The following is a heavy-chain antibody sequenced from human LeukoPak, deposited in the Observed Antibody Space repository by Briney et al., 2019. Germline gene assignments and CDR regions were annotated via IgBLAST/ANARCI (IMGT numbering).Heavy chain of an antibody. CDR1: GFTFDDFA. CDR2: ISWNGGST. CDR3: ARHRFHSSSSEGFDY. V-gene: IGHV3-20*04. Sequence: PGGSLRPSCAASGFTFDDFAMSWVRQAPGKGLEWVSGISWNGGSTGYGDSVKGRFTISRDNAKNSLNLQMNSLRAEDTAFYYCARHRFHSSSSEGFDYWGQGTLVTVSS. J-gene: IGHJ4*02. D-gene: IGHD6-6*01.